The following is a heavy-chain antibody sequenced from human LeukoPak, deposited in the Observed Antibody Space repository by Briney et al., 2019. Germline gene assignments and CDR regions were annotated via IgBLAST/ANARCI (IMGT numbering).Heavy chain of an antibody. CDR3: AGAIAAAGMFDY. Sequence: ASVKVSCKSSAYSFTGFYMHWVRQAPGQGLEWMGWINPNRGDTKYAQKFQGRVTMTRDTSINTAYMELSSLRSEDTAVYYCAGAIAAAGMFDYWGQGTLVTVSS. V-gene: IGHV1-2*02. CDR1: AYSFTGFY. CDR2: INPNRGDT. J-gene: IGHJ4*02. D-gene: IGHD6-13*01.